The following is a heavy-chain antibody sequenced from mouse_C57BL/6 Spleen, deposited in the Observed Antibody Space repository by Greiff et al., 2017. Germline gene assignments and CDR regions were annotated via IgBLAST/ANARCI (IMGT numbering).Heavy chain of an antibody. V-gene: IGHV5-4*01. J-gene: IGHJ2*01. Sequence: EVKLMESGGGLVQPGGSLKLSCAASGFTFSSYAMSWVRQTPEKRLEWVATISDGGSYTYYPDNVKGRFTISRDNAKKNLYLQMSHLKSEDTAMYYCARDGDYFDYWGQGTTLTVSS. CDR2: ISDGGSYT. CDR3: ARDGDYFDY. CDR1: GFTFSSYA.